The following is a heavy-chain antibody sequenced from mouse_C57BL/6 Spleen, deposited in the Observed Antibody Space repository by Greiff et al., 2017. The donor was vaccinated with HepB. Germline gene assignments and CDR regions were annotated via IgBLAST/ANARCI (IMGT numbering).Heavy chain of an antibody. J-gene: IGHJ2*01. V-gene: IGHV1-59*01. CDR1: GYTFTSYW. CDR2: IDPSDSYT. D-gene: IGHD4-1*02. CDR3: ARYKIQLGFDY. Sequence: VQLQQPGAELVRPGTSVKLSCKASGYTFTSYWMHWVKQRPGQGLEWIGVIDPSDSYTNYNQKFKGKATLTVDTSSSTAYMQLSSLTSEDSAVYYCARYKIQLGFDYWGQGTTLTVSS.